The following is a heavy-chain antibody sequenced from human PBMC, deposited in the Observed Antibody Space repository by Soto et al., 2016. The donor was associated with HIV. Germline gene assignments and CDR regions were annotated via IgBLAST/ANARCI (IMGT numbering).Heavy chain of an antibody. V-gene: IGHV1-8*01. J-gene: IGHJ6*03. Sequence: QVQLVQSGAEVKKPGASVTVSCKSSGYTFTNFDINWLRQAPGQGLEWMGWMNPKTGKIGFAQKFQDRVAITSNTSINAAYLELSSLKFEDTATYYCARVQGYSSQWSLYYYYYMDVWGTGTTVTVSS. CDR3: ARVQGYSSQWSLYYYYYMDV. CDR2: MNPKTGKI. D-gene: IGHD5-18*01. CDR1: GYTFTNFD.